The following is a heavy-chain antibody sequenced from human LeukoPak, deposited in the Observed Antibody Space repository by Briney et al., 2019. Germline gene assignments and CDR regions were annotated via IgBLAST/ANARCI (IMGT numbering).Heavy chain of an antibody. V-gene: IGHV4-59*01. CDR2: IYYSGST. CDR1: GGSISSYY. D-gene: IGHD3-22*01. Sequence: SETLSLTCTVSGGSISSYYWSWIRQPPGKGLEWIGYIYYSGSTNYNPSLKSRVTISVDTSKNRFSLKLSSVTAADTAVYYCARAWLSSSGTDAFDIWGQGTMVTVSS. J-gene: IGHJ3*02. CDR3: ARAWLSSSGTDAFDI.